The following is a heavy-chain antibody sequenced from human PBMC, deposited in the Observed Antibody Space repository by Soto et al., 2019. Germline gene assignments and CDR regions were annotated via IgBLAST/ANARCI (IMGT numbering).Heavy chain of an antibody. D-gene: IGHD6-6*01. V-gene: IGHV3-33*01. J-gene: IGHJ4*02. Sequence: GGSLRLSCVASGFTFRNFGMHWVRQAPGKGLEWVAVISNDENIKQYADSVRGRFAIARDNSKNTLYLQVTSLRDEDTAIYYCARGLRSVLDYWGQGALVTVSS. CDR2: ISNDENIK. CDR1: GFTFRNFG. CDR3: ARGLRSVLDY.